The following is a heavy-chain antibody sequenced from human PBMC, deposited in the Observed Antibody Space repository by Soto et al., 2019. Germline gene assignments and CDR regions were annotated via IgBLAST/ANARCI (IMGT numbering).Heavy chain of an antibody. Sequence: GASVKVSCKASGGTFSSYAISWVRQAPGQGLEWMGGIIPIFGTANYAQKFQGRVTITADESTSTAYMELSSLRSEDTAVYYCATDYYGSGSFGGMDVWAQGTTVTVSS. CDR2: IIPIFGTA. CDR3: ATDYYGSGSFGGMDV. D-gene: IGHD3-10*01. V-gene: IGHV1-69*13. J-gene: IGHJ6*02. CDR1: GGTFSSYA.